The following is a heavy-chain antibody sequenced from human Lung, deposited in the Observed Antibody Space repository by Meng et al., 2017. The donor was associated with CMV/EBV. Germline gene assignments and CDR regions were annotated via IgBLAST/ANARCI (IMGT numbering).Heavy chain of an antibody. D-gene: IGHD4-17*01. CDR1: GFTFSNYA. J-gene: IGHJ6*02. CDR2: IAGSGSHT. CDR3: ARYPTTGTYYYYNGMDV. V-gene: IGHV3-23*01. Sequence: GGSLRLXXAASGFTFSNYAMSWVRQAPGKGLERVSGIAGSGSHTFYTDSVKGRFTISRDNVKNTLYLQMNVLRVEDTALYYCARYPTTGTYYYYNGMDVWGLGTXVTVSS.